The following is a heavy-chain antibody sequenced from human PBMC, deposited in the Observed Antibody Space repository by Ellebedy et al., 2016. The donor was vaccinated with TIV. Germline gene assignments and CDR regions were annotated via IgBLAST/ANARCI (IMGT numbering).Heavy chain of an antibody. V-gene: IGHV3-7*03. CDR2: IKEDGSLK. CDR1: GFTFSSNW. D-gene: IGHD4-17*01. J-gene: IGHJ6*03. Sequence: PGGSLRLSCAASGFTFSSNWMSWVRQAPGKGLELVAKIKEDGSLKYYVDAVKGRFAISRDNAKNSLYLQMNSLRAEDTAVYYCARGPTTVTTNYYSYYYMDVWGIGTTVTVSS. CDR3: ARGPTTVTTNYYSYYYMDV.